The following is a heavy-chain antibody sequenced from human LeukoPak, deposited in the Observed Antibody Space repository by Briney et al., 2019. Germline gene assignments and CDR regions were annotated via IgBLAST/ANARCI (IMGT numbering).Heavy chain of an antibody. CDR2: INHSGST. CDR3: ARGWSSGVNRDAFDM. V-gene: IGHV4-34*01. CDR1: GGPFSGYN. D-gene: IGHD3-3*01. J-gene: IGHJ3*02. Sequence: PSETLSLTCAVYGGPFSGYNWSWIRQPPGKGLEWIGEINHSGSTNYNPSLKSRVTTPVHTSKKHFSLKLTSVTAGDTAVYYCARGWSSGVNRDAFDMWGQGTMVAVSS.